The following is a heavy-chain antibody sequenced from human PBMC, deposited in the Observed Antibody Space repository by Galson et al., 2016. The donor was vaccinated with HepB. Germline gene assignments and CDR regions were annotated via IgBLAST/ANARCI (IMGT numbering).Heavy chain of an antibody. V-gene: IGHV3-23*01. J-gene: IGHJ4*02. CDR1: GFTFSTYA. D-gene: IGHD3-22*01. CDR2: ISGSGGNT. CDR3: AKDRGKYIGYYPFDY. Sequence: SLRLSCAASGFTFSTYAMSWVRQAPGKGLEWVSGISGSGGNTYYADSVKGRFTISRDNSKNTLYLQMNSLRAEDTAVYYCAKDRGKYIGYYPFDYWGQGTLVTVSS.